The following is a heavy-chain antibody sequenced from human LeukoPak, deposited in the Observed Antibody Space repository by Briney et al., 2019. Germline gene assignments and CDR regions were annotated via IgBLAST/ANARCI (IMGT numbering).Heavy chain of an antibody. V-gene: IGHV1-46*01. J-gene: IGHJ4*02. Sequence: EASVKVSCKASGYTFTGYYMHWVRQAPGQGLEWMGIINPSGGSTSYAQKFQGRVTMTRDTSTSTVYMELSSLRSEDTAVYYCARDPSGYYDSSGFNINYYFDYWGQGTLVTVSS. CDR1: GYTFTGYY. CDR3: ARDPSGYYDSSGFNINYYFDY. D-gene: IGHD3-22*01. CDR2: INPSGGST.